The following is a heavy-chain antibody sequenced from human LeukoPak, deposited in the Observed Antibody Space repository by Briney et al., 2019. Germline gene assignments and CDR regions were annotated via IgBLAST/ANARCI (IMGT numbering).Heavy chain of an antibody. Sequence: ASVKVSCKASGYTFTGYYMHWVRQAPGQGLEWMGWINPNSGGTNYAQKFQGRVTMTRDTSISTAYMELSRLRSDDTAVYYCARGYCSSTSCYDAFDIWGQGTMVTVSS. D-gene: IGHD2-2*01. CDR3: ARGYCSSTSCYDAFDI. J-gene: IGHJ3*02. CDR1: GYTFTGYY. CDR2: INPNSGGT. V-gene: IGHV1-2*02.